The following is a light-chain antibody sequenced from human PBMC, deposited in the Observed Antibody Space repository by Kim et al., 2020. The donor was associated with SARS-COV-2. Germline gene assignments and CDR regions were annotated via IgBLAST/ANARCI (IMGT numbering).Light chain of an antibody. J-gene: IGLJ2*01. V-gene: IGLV2-11*01. CDR3: CSYAGSYTFVV. Sequence: QSVTISCTGTSSDVGGYNYVSWYQQHPGKAPKLMIYDVNKRPSGVPDRFSGSKSGNTASLTISGLQAEDETDYYCCSYAGSYTFVVFGGGTQLTVL. CDR2: DVN. CDR1: SSDVGGYNY.